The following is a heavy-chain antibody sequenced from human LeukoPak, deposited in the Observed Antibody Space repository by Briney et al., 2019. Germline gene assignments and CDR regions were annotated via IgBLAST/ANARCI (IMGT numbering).Heavy chain of an antibody. D-gene: IGHD5-12*01. CDR3: ARGPLDSGYTYFDY. V-gene: IGHV4-59*02. Sequence: PSETLSLTCTVSGASVSSYYWSWIRQPPGKGPEWIGYFSYSGSTNYNPSLKSRVTISVDTSKNQFSLNLSSVTAADTAVYYCARGPLDSGYTYFDYWGQGTLVSVAS. J-gene: IGHJ4*02. CDR1: GASVSSYY. CDR2: FSYSGST.